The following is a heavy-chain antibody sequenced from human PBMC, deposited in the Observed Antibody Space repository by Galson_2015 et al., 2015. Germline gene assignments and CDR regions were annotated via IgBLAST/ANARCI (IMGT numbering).Heavy chain of an antibody. CDR3: AREANYMHDYGDYVDL. J-gene: IGHJ2*01. D-gene: IGHD4-17*01. V-gene: IGHV3-48*02. Sequence: SLRLSCAASGFTFSSYSMNWVRQAPGKGLEWVSYISSSSSTIYYADSVKGRFTISRDNAKNSLYLQMNSLRDEDTAVYYCAREANYMHDYGDYVDLWGRGTLVTVSS. CDR2: ISSSSSTI. CDR1: GFTFSSYS.